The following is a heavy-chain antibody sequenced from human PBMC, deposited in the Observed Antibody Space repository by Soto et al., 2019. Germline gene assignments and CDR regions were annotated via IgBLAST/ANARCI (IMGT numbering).Heavy chain of an antibody. D-gene: IGHD3-3*01. CDR3: ARDVTDFWSGHEGMDV. CDR1: VGSISNGGYY. CDR2: IYYSGST. V-gene: IGHV4-31*03. J-gene: IGHJ6*02. Sequence: PSETLSLTCTVSVGSISNGGYYWTWIRQHPGKGLEWIGYIYYSGSTYYNPSLKSRVTISVDTSKNQFSLKLTSVTAADTAVYYCARDVTDFWSGHEGMDVWGQGTTVTVSS.